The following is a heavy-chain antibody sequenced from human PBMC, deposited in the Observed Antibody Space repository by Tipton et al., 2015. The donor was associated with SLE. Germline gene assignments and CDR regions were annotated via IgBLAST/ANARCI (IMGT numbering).Heavy chain of an antibody. Sequence: TLSLTCAVSGGTFSGNYWTWIRQSPGKGLDWIGEINHSGDTNYKPSLESRVTISLDMSKRQFSLKLTSVTAADTAVYYCARGVSGYYFYSYMDVWGKGTTVTISS. CDR3: ARGVSGYYFYSYMDV. CDR1: GGTFSGNY. J-gene: IGHJ6*03. CDR2: INHSGDT. V-gene: IGHV4-34*01. D-gene: IGHD3-16*01.